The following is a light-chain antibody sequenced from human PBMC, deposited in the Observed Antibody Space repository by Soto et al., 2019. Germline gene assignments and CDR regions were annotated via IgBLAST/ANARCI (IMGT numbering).Light chain of an antibody. CDR2: DAS. Sequence: IVLTHSPATLSFSPGEMATLSFRASQSVSSYLAWYQQKPGQAPRLLIYDASNRATGIPARFSGSGSGTDFTLTISSLEPEDFAVYYCQQRSNWPTFGPGTKVDIK. J-gene: IGKJ3*01. V-gene: IGKV3-11*01. CDR1: QSVSSY. CDR3: QQRSNWPT.